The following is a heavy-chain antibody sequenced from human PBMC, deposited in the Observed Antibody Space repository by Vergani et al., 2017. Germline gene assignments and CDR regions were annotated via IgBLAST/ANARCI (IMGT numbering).Heavy chain of an antibody. V-gene: IGHV1-58*01. CDR1: GFTFTSSA. J-gene: IGHJ4*02. D-gene: IGHD3/OR15-3a*01. CDR3: AAGKGLGPYYFDY. CDR2: IVVGSGNT. Sequence: QMQLVQSGPEVKKPGTSVKVSCKASGFTFTSSAVQWVRQARGQRLEWIGWIVVGSGNTNYAQKFQERVTITRDMSTSTAYMALSSLRSEDTAVYYCAAGKGLGPYYFDYWGQGTLVTVSS.